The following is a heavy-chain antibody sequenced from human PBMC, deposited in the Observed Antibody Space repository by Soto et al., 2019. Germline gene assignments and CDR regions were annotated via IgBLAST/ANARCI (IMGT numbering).Heavy chain of an antibody. CDR2: ISPYDANT. CDR3: ARGGYYDSSGARNYHYYGMDA. J-gene: IGHJ6*02. V-gene: IGHV1-18*01. D-gene: IGHD3-22*01. CDR1: GYSFNSYG. Sequence: QVQLVQSGSEVKKPGASVKVSCKASGYSFNSYGISWVRQAPAQALEWLGWISPYDANTKYAQSLQGRVTMTTDTSTRTAYMELGSRRSDDTAVYYCARGGYYDSSGARNYHYYGMDAWGQGTTVTVS.